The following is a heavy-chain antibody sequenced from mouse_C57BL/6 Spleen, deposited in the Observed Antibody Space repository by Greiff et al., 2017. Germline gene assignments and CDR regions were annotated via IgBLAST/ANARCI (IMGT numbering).Heavy chain of an antibody. D-gene: IGHD4-1*01. V-gene: IGHV1-80*01. J-gene: IGHJ4*01. Sequence: QVQLQQSGAELVKPGASVKISCKASGYAFSSYWMNWVKQRPGKGLEWIGQIYPGDGDTNYNGKFKGKATLTADKSSSTAYMQLSRLTSEDSAVYFCARFGNWDYAMDYWGQGTSVTVSS. CDR1: GYAFSSYW. CDR2: IYPGDGDT. CDR3: ARFGNWDYAMDY.